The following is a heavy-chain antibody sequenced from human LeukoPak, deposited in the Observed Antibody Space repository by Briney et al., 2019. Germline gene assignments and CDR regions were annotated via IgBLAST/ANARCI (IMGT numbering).Heavy chain of an antibody. J-gene: IGHJ5*02. V-gene: IGHV4-30-4*07. CDR2: IYSSGST. CDR3: ARGFYYDILTGYPRRGTRNWFDP. D-gene: IGHD3-9*01. CDR1: GGSISSSGYS. Sequence: PSETLSLTCAVSGGSISSSGYSWSWIRQPPGKGLEWIGYIYSSGSTYYNPSLKSRVTISVDTSKNQFSLKLSSVTAADTAVYYCARGFYYDILTGYPRRGTRNWFDPWGQGTLVTVSS.